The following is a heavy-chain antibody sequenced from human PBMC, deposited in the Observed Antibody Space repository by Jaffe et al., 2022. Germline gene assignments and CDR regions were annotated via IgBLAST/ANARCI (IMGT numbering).Heavy chain of an antibody. CDR2: IYHSGST. D-gene: IGHD4-17*01. Sequence: QVQLQESGPGLVKPSETLSLTCAVSGYSISSGYYWGWIRQPPGKGLEWIGSIYHSGSTYYNPSLKSRVTISVDTSKNQFSLKLSSVTAADTAVYYCARHAYGGNHYYFDYWGQGTLVTVSS. V-gene: IGHV4-38-2*01. CDR1: GYSISSGYY. J-gene: IGHJ4*02. CDR3: ARHAYGGNHYYFDY.